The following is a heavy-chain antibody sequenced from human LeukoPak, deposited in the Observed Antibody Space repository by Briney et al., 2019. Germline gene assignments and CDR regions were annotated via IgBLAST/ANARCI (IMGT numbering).Heavy chain of an antibody. V-gene: IGHV3-21*01. CDR3: TRVEETATTAAIIRKYSYYYYYMDV. CDR1: GFTFSSYT. Sequence: GGSLRLSCAASGFTFSSYTMNWVRQAPGKGLEWVSIISSGSSYIHYADSVKGRFTISRDNAKNSLYLQMSSLRAEDTAVYYCTRVEETATTAAIIRKYSYYYYYMDVWGQGTLVTVSS. D-gene: IGHD4-11*01. J-gene: IGHJ6*03. CDR2: ISSGSSYI.